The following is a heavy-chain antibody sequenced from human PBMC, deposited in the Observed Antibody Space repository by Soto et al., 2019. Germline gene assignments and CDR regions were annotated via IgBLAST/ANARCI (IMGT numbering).Heavy chain of an antibody. Sequence: SETLSLTCAVSSGSISSSNWWSWVRQPPGKGLEWIGEIYHSGSTNYNPSLKSRVTISVDKSKNQFSLKLSSVTAADTAVYYCARKYQTNWDPFFDYWGQGTLVTVSS. CDR3: ARKYQTNWDPFFDY. CDR1: SGSISSSNW. V-gene: IGHV4-4*02. J-gene: IGHJ4*02. D-gene: IGHD2-2*01. CDR2: IYHSGST.